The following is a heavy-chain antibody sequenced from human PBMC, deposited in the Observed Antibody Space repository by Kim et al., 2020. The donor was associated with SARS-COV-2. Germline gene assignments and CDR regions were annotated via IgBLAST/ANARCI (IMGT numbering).Heavy chain of an antibody. D-gene: IGHD1-1*01. J-gene: IGHJ4*02. Sequence: TYHADSVNDRNTISRDNAENTLYLQMNRLRAEDTAVYYCARDITDGTDYWGQGTLVTVSS. CDR3: ARDITDGTDY. CDR2: T. V-gene: IGHV3-66*01.